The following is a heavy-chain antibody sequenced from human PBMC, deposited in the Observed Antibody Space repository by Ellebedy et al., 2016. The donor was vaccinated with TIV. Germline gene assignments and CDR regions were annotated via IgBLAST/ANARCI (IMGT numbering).Heavy chain of an antibody. J-gene: IGHJ4*02. D-gene: IGHD3-22*01. CDR1: GLIFENAW. V-gene: IGHV3-15*05. CDR2: IKSNADGGTA. CDR3: ATDSPTYFSGSPGYPLDD. Sequence: GESLKISCAASGLIFENAWMSSVRLAPGRGLEWIVRIKSNADGGTADYAAAVKERFTISRNDSHDTLFLQVNRLETEDTAVYYCATDSPTYFSGSPGYPLDDWGQGTLVTVSS.